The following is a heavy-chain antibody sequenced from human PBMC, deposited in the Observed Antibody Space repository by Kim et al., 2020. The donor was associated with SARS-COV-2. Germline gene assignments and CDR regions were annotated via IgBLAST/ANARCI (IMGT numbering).Heavy chain of an antibody. D-gene: IGHD1-26*01. Sequence: SETLSLTCTVSGYSISSGYYWGWIRQPPGKGLEWIGSIYHSGSTYYNPSLKSRVTISVDTSKNQFSLKLSSVTAADTAVYYCARGDIVGAGAEAVGHLDYWGQGTLVTVSS. J-gene: IGHJ4*02. CDR3: ARGDIVGAGAEAVGHLDY. V-gene: IGHV4-38-2*02. CDR2: IYHSGST. CDR1: GYSISSGYY.